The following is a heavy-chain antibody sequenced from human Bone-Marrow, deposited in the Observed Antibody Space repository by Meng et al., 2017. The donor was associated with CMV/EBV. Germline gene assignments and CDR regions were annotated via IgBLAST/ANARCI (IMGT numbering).Heavy chain of an antibody. D-gene: IGHD3-10*01. CDR1: GFTFRSYA. CDR3: AKDRGVTHFDY. CDR2: VSSGGGDNT. J-gene: IGHJ4*02. Sequence: GESLKISCAASGFTFRSYAMSWVRQAPGKGLEWVSIVSSGGGDNTYYADSVKGRFTISRDNSKNTLYLQMNSLRAEDTAVYYCAKDRGVTHFDYWGQGTLVTVSS. V-gene: IGHV3-23*01.